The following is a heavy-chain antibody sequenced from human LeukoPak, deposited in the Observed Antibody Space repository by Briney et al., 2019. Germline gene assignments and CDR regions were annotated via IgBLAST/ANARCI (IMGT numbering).Heavy chain of an antibody. CDR2: IYYSGST. J-gene: IGHJ5*02. CDR1: GGSISSSSYY. D-gene: IGHD2-2*01. Sequence: SETLSLTCTVSGGSISSSSYYWGWIRQPPGKGLEWIGSIYYSGSTYYNPSLKSRVTISVDTSKNQFSLKLSSVTAADTAVYYCARAKVVVPAAPRHSQENNWFDPWGQGTLVTVSS. V-gene: IGHV4-39*07. CDR3: ARAKVVVPAAPRHSQENNWFDP.